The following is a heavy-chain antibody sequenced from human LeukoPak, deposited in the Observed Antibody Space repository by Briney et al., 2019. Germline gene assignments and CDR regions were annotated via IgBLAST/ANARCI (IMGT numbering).Heavy chain of an antibody. J-gene: IGHJ3*02. CDR2: IYYSGST. CDR1: GGSISSSSYY. V-gene: IGHV4-39*01. Sequence: SETLSLTCTVSGGSISSSSYYWGWIRQPPGKGLEWIGSIYYSGSTYYNLSLKSRVTISVDTSKNQFSLKLSSVTAADTAVYYCASLLNDAFDIWGQGTMVTVSS. CDR3: ASLLNDAFDI.